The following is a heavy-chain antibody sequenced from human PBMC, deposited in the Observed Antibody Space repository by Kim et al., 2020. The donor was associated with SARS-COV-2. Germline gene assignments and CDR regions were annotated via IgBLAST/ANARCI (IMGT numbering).Heavy chain of an antibody. V-gene: IGHV3-33*01. CDR3: ARESHHLTVRGPNYGMDV. CDR2: IWYDGSNK. Sequence: GGSLRLSCAASGFTFSSYGMHWVRQAPGKGLEWVAVIWYDGSNKYYADSVKGRFTISRDNSKNTLYLQMNSLRAEDTAVYYCARESHHLTVRGPNYGMDVWGQGTTVTVSS. D-gene: IGHD4-4*01. CDR1: GFTFSSYG. J-gene: IGHJ6*02.